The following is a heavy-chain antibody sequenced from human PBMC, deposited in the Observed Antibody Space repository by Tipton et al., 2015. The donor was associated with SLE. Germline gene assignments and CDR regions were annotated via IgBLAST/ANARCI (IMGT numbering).Heavy chain of an antibody. CDR1: GFTFDDYA. V-gene: IGHV3-9*01. D-gene: IGHD2-8*01. CDR2: ISWNSGSI. CDR3: AKDGIVLMVYGAFDY. Sequence: SLRLSCAASGFTFDDYAMHWVRQAPGKGLEWVSGISWNSGSIGYADSVKGRFTISRDNAKNSLYLQMNSLRAEDTAVYYCAKDGIVLMVYGAFDYWGQGTLVTVSS. J-gene: IGHJ4*02.